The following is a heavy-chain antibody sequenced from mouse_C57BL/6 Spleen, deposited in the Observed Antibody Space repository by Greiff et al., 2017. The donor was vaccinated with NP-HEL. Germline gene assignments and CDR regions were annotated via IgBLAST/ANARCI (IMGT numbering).Heavy chain of an antibody. D-gene: IGHD3-1*01. CDR2: ISDGGSYT. J-gene: IGHJ3*01. V-gene: IGHV5-4*01. CDR1: GFTFSSYA. CDR3: ARDGATTPWFAY. Sequence: EVKVVESGGGLVKPGGSLKLSCAASGFTFSSYAMSWVRQTPEKRLEWVATISDGGSYTYYPDNVKGRFTISRDNAKNNLYLQMSHLKSEDTAMYYCARDGATTPWFAYWGQGTLVTVSA.